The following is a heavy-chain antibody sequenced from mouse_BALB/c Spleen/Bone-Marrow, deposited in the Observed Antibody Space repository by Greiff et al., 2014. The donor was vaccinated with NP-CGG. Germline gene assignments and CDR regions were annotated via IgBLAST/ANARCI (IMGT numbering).Heavy chain of an antibody. CDR1: GYAFSSYW. Sequence: LEESGAELVRPGSSVKISCKASGYAFSSYWMNWVKQRPGQGLEWIGQIYPGDGDTNYNGNFKDKATLTTDESSTTAYMQLSSLTSEDSAVYFCARGGRLTGYYFDYWGQGTTLTVSS. V-gene: IGHV1-80*01. J-gene: IGHJ2*01. CDR3: ARGGRLTGYYFDY. CDR2: IYPGDGDT. D-gene: IGHD4-1*01.